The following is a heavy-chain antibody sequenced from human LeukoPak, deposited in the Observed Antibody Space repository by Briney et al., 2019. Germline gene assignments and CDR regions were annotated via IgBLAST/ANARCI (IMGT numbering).Heavy chain of an antibody. CDR3: ARSMLPGTTSARNYYFDY. CDR1: GFTFSSYW. Sequence: GGSLRLSCAASGFTFSSYWMSWVRQAPGKGLEWVANIKQDGSEKYYVDSVKGRFTISRDNAKNSLYLQMNSLRAEDTAVYYCARSMLPGTTSARNYYFDYWGQGTLVTVSS. V-gene: IGHV3-7*01. J-gene: IGHJ4*02. D-gene: IGHD1-1*01. CDR2: IKQDGSEK.